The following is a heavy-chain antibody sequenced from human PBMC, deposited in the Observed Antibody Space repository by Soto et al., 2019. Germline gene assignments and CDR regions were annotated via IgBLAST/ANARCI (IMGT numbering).Heavy chain of an antibody. D-gene: IGHD3-10*01. J-gene: IGHJ4*01. Sequence: PGESLKISCKASGYSFTSYWIGWVRQMPGKGLEWMGIIYPGDSDTRYRPSLLGQVTISADKSISTAYLQWSSLKAADTAVYYCARDYYSSSGSSPSYFYYWGHGTLVTVSS. CDR1: GYSFTSYW. CDR2: IYPGDSDT. V-gene: IGHV5-51*01. CDR3: ARDYYSSSGSSPSYFYY.